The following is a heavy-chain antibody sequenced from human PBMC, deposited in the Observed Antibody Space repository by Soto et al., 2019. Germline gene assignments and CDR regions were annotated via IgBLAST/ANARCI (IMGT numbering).Heavy chain of an antibody. CDR2: INHSGST. V-gene: IGHV4-34*01. J-gene: IGHJ4*02. Sequence: SETLSLTCAVYGGSFSGYYWSWIRQPPGKGLEWIGEINHSGSTNYNPSLKSRVTISVDTSKNQFSLKLSSVTAADTAVYYCARVKGYCSSTSCYASDYWGQGNLVTVSS. CDR3: ARVKGYCSSTSCYASDY. CDR1: GGSFSGYY. D-gene: IGHD2-2*01.